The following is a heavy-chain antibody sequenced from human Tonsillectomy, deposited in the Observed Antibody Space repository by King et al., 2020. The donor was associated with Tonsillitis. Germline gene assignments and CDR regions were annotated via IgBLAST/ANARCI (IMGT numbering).Heavy chain of an antibody. J-gene: IGHJ4*02. D-gene: IGHD6-13*01. Sequence: QLVQSGAEVKKPGASVKVSCKASGYTFTSYGISWVRQAHGQGLEWMGCISAYNGNTNYAQKLQGRVTMTTDTSTSTAYMELRRLRSDDTAVYYCARDPGSSWYSTSLFDYWGQGTLVTVSS. V-gene: IGHV1-18*01. CDR1: GYTFTSYG. CDR2: ISAYNGNT. CDR3: ARDPGSSWYSTSLFDY.